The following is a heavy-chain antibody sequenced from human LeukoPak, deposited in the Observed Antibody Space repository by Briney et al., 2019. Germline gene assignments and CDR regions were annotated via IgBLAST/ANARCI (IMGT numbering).Heavy chain of an antibody. CDR2: IKQDGSES. CDR1: GFTFSGYW. Sequence: GGSLRLSCVGSGFTFSGYWMRWVRQAPGKGLEWVANIKQDGSESYYVDSVKGRFTISRDNAKNSLYLQMNSLRAEDTAVYYCARITMVRGVVKREIDFWGQGTLVTVSS. CDR3: ARITMVRGVVKREIDF. V-gene: IGHV3-7*02. D-gene: IGHD3-10*01. J-gene: IGHJ4*02.